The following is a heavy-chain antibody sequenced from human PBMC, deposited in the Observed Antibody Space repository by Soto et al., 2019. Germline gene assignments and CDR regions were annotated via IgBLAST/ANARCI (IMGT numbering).Heavy chain of an antibody. Sequence: RQAPGKGLERGPYIFTTGTTMYYADSVKGRFTVSRDNAKNSVFLLLNSLRAEDTAVYYCARDKDWAFDYWAQGTPVTVSS. CDR3: ARDKDWAFDY. D-gene: IGHD3-9*01. CDR2: IFTTGTTM. J-gene: IGHJ4*02. V-gene: IGHV3-48*03.